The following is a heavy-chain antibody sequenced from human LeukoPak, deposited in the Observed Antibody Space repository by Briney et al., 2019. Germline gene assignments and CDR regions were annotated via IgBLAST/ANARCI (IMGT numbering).Heavy chain of an antibody. CDR3: ARDGVAVAGAFDY. V-gene: IGHV3-20*04. Sequence: RPGGSLRLSRAASGFTFDDYGMSWVRQAPGKGLEWVSGINWDGGSTGYADSVKGRFTISRDNAKNSLYLQMNSLRAEDTALYYCARDGVAVAGAFDYWGQGTLVTVSS. J-gene: IGHJ4*02. D-gene: IGHD6-19*01. CDR1: GFTFDDYG. CDR2: INWDGGST.